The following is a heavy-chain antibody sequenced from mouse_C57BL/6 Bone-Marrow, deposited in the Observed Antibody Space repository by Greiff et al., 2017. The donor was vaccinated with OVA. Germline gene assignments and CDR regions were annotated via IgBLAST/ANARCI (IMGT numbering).Heavy chain of an antibody. CDR3: ARGGTTVVETGYFDV. D-gene: IGHD1-1*01. CDR1: GYTFTDYY. Sequence: QVQLKESGPELVKPGASVKISCKASGYTFTDYYINWVKQRPGQGLEWIGWIFPGSGSTYYNEKFKGKATLTVDKSSSTAYMLLSSLTSEDSAVYFCARGGTTVVETGYFDVWGTGTTVTVSS. V-gene: IGHV1-75*01. CDR2: IFPGSGST. J-gene: IGHJ1*03.